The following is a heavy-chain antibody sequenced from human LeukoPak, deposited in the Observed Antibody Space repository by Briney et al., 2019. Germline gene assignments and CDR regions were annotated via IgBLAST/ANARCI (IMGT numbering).Heavy chain of an antibody. J-gene: IGHJ4*02. Sequence: GGSLRLSCAASGFTFSSYEMNWVRQAPGKGLEWVSYISSSGSTIYYADSVKGRFTISRDNSKNTLYLQMNSLRAEDTAVYYCAPWDYGDYFGFDYWGQGTLVTVSS. CDR2: ISSSGSTI. CDR1: GFTFSSYE. D-gene: IGHD4-17*01. V-gene: IGHV3-48*03. CDR3: APWDYGDYFGFDY.